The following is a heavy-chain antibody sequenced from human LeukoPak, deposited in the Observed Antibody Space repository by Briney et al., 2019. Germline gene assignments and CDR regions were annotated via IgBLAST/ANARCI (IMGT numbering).Heavy chain of an antibody. D-gene: IGHD5-24*01. V-gene: IGHV3-30*02. CDR2: ILYDGSRK. J-gene: IGHJ6*02. CDR3: AKESLDTEQRNYNYYGMDV. Sequence: PGGSLRLSCAASGFTFRSYVMHWVRQAPGKGLEWVAVILYDGSRKDYGDFVQGRFTISRDNSKKILHLQMNNLRPEDTAVYYCAKESLDTEQRNYNYYGMDVWGQGTTVSVSS. CDR1: GFTFRSYV.